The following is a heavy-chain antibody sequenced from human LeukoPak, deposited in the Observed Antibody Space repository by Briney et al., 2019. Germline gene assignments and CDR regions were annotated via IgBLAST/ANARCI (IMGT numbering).Heavy chain of an antibody. V-gene: IGHV3-30*03. D-gene: IGHD2-8*01. CDR2: ISYDGSDK. Sequence: PGRSLRLSCAASGFTFSSYGMHWVRQAPGKGLEWVAVISYDGSDKYYTDSVKGRFTISRDNSKNTLYLQMNSLRAEDTAVYYCARDRCTNGVCYDDYWGQGTLVTVSS. J-gene: IGHJ4*02. CDR1: GFTFSSYG. CDR3: ARDRCTNGVCYDDY.